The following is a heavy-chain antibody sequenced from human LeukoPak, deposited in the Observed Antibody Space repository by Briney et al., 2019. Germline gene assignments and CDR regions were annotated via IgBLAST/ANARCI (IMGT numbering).Heavy chain of an antibody. CDR2: ISGRGEST. D-gene: IGHD3-10*01. V-gene: IGHV3-23*01. Sequence: GGSLRLSCVASGFTFTTYGMSWVRQAPGKGLEWVATISGRGESTYYADSVKGRLTISRDNSKNTLHLQMNSLRAEDTAVYYCAKASRLLHGSGSYPGYFDYWGQGTLVTVSS. CDR1: GFTFTTYG. J-gene: IGHJ4*02. CDR3: AKASRLLHGSGSYPGYFDY.